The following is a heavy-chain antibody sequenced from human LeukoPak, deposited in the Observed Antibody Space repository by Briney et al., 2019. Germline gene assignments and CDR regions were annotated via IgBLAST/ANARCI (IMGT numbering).Heavy chain of an antibody. CDR1: GYTFTSYD. D-gene: IGHD3-10*01. J-gene: IGHJ4*02. Sequence: ASVKVPCKASGYTFTSYDINWVRQATGQGLEWMGWMNPNSGNTGYAQKFQGRVTMTRNTSISTAYMELSSLRSEDTAVYYCARALYYYGSGSYQEGYWGQGTLVTVSS. CDR3: ARALYYYGSGSYQEGY. V-gene: IGHV1-8*01. CDR2: MNPNSGNT.